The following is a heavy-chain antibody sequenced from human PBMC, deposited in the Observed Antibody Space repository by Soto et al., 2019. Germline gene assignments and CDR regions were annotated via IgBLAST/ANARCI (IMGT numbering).Heavy chain of an antibody. D-gene: IGHD5-12*01. J-gene: IGHJ5*02. CDR3: SKGVNLGPKTGYALDP. Sequence: SHTLSLTCAISGDSVSSNTASWNWIRQSPSRGLEWLGRTYFRSKWYNDYAVSVKSRIIINPDTSNNQFSLQLNSVTPEDTAVYFGSKGVNLGPKTGYALDPWGQGIIVTVSS. V-gene: IGHV6-1*01. CDR2: TYFRSKWYN. CDR1: GDSVSSNTAS.